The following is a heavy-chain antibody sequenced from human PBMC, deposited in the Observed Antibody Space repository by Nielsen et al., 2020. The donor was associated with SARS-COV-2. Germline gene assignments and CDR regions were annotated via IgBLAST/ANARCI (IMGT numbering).Heavy chain of an antibody. CDR3: ARAETYDSSGYYSPALDY. CDR2: IGTAGDT. V-gene: IGHV3-13*04. J-gene: IGHJ4*02. Sequence: GGSLRLSCAASGFTFSSYAMSWVRQATGKGLEWVSAIGTAGDTYYPGSVKGRFTISRENAKNSLYLQMNSLRAGDTAVYYCARAETYDSSGYYSPALDYWGQGTLVTVSS. CDR1: GFTFSSYA. D-gene: IGHD3-22*01.